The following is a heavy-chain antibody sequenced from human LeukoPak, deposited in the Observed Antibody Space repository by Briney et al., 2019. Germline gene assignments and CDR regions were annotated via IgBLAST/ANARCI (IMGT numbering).Heavy chain of an antibody. CDR3: AKVGAPNYWAHFDC. V-gene: IGHV3-23*01. J-gene: IGHJ4*02. Sequence: GGSLRLSCAASGFTFTSYAMSWVRQAPGKGLEWVSAISGSGGSTYYADSVKGRFTISRDNSKNTLYLQMNSLRAEDTAVYYCAKVGAPNYWAHFDCWGQGTLVTVSS. D-gene: IGHD1-7*01. CDR2: ISGSGGST. CDR1: GFTFTSYA.